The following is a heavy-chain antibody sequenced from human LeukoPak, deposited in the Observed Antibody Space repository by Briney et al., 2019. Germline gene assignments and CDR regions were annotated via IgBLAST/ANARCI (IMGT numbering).Heavy chain of an antibody. CDR3: ARHGSVRILLGP. CDR2: IYATGST. J-gene: IGHJ5*02. Sequence: PSETLSLTCTVSGGSISSYYWSWIRRPPGKGLEWIGYIYATGSTNYNPSHKSRVTISVDTSKNQFSLNLRSVTAADTAVYYCARHGSVRILLGPWGQGTLVTVSS. V-gene: IGHV4-4*09. CDR1: GGSISSYY. D-gene: IGHD3-10*01.